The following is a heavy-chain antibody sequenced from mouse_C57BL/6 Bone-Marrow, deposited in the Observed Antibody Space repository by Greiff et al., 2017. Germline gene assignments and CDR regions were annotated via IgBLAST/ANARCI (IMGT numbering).Heavy chain of an antibody. CDR2: IDPSDSYT. CDR1: GYTFTSYW. CDR3: AREGYGPWYFDV. D-gene: IGHD1-1*01. Sequence: QVQLQQPGAELVKPGASVKLSCKASGYTFTSYWMQWVKQRPGQGLEWIGEIDPSDSYTNYNHKFNGKATLTVDTSSSTAYMQLSSLTSVDSAVYYCAREGYGPWYFDVWGTGTTGTVSS. V-gene: IGHV1-50*01. J-gene: IGHJ1*03.